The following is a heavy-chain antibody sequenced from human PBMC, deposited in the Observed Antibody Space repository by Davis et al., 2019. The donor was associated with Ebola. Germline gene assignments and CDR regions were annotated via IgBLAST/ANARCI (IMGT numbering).Heavy chain of an antibody. CDR1: GYTFTTYD. J-gene: IGHJ6*03. CDR2: MNPNSGNT. Sequence: ASVKVSCKASGYTFTTYDINWVRQATGQGLEWMGWMNPNSGNTGYAQKFQGRVTITRNTSISTAYMELSSLRSEDTAVYYCARGWDNWNYADMDVWGKGTTVTVSS. V-gene: IGHV1-8*01. D-gene: IGHD1-7*01. CDR3: ARGWDNWNYADMDV.